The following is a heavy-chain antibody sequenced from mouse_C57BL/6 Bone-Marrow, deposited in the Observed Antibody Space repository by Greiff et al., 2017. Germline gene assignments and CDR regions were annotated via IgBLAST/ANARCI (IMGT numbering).Heavy chain of an antibody. Sequence: VKLQQPGAELVKPGASVKMSCKASGYTFTSYWITWVKQRPGQGLERIGDIYPGSGSTNYNEKFKSKATLTVDTSSSTAYMQLSSLTSEDSAVYYCASYYYGSSSFDVWGTGTTVTVSS. J-gene: IGHJ1*03. V-gene: IGHV1-55*01. D-gene: IGHD1-1*01. CDR1: GYTFTSYW. CDR2: IYPGSGST. CDR3: ASYYYGSSSFDV.